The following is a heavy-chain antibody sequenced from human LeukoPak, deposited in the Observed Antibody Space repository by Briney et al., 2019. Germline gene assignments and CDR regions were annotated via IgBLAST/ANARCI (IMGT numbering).Heavy chain of an antibody. D-gene: IGHD3-10*01. CDR3: ARKENVYYYFDY. Sequence: SDTLSLTCAVSGYSITSSSWWGWIRQPPGKGLEWIGYIYHSGTTYYNPSLQSRVTMSVDTSKNQFSLKLSSVTAVDTAVYYCARKENVYYYFDYWGQGTLLTVSS. V-gene: IGHV4-28*01. CDR1: GYSITSSSW. CDR2: IYHSGTT. J-gene: IGHJ4*02.